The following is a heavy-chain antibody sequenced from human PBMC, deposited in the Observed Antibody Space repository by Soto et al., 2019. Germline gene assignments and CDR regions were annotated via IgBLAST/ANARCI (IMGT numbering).Heavy chain of an antibody. CDR3: ARVLRAGPFNS. V-gene: IGHV4-34*01. CDR1: GGSFSGYY. CDR2: INHSGST. J-gene: IGHJ4*02. Sequence: QVQLQQWGAGLLKPSETLSLTCAVYGGSFSGYYWSWIRQPPGKGLEWIGEINHSGSTNYNPSLKSRVTISVDTSKNQFSLKLSSVTAADTAVYYCARVLRAGPFNSWGQGTLVTVSS. D-gene: IGHD6-13*01.